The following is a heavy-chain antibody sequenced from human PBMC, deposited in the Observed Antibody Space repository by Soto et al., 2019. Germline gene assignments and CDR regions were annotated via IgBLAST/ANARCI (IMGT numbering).Heavy chain of an antibody. CDR3: ARMGYYYGSGTVDY. D-gene: IGHD3-10*01. CDR2: IYYSGST. Sequence: QVQLQESGPGLVKPSQTLSLTCTVSGGSISSGDYYWSWIRQPPGKGLECIGYIYYSGSTYYNPSLKSRVTISGDTSKSQFSLKLSSVTAADTAVYYCARMGYYYGSGTVDYWGQGTLVTVSS. J-gene: IGHJ4*02. CDR1: GGSISSGDYY. V-gene: IGHV4-30-4*01.